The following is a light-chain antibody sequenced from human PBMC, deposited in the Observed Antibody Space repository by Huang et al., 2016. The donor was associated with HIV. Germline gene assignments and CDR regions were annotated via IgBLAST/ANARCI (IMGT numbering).Light chain of an antibody. J-gene: IGKJ1*01. Sequence: EIILTQSPATLSEFPGKSVTLSCRASQNLADNLAWFQQKPGQPPRLLISGGSARASGIPARFSGSGSGAGYTLTISSLQSEDFATYYCQQYYSWPRTFGQGTRV. CDR3: QQYYSWPRT. CDR2: GGS. V-gene: IGKV3-15*01. CDR1: QNLADN.